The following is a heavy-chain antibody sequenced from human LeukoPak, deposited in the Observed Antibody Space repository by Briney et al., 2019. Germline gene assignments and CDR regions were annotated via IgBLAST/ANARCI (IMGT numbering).Heavy chain of an antibody. CDR1: GFTFSSYA. J-gene: IGHJ4*02. Sequence: GGSLRLSCAASGFTFSSYAMSCVRQAPGKGLEWVSAISGSGGSTYYADSVKGRFTISRDNSKNTLYLQMNSLRAEDTAVYYCAINPFVGPYYDFWRGPPSQRYWGQGTLVTVSS. V-gene: IGHV3-23*01. CDR3: AINPFVGPYYDFWRGPPSQRY. CDR2: ISGSGGST. D-gene: IGHD3-3*01.